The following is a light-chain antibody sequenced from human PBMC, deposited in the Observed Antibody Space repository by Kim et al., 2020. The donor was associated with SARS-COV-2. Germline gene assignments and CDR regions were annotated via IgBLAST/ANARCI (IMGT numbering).Light chain of an antibody. V-gene: IGKV3-20*01. CDR1: QSVSSSF. CDR2: GAS. J-gene: IGKJ4*01. Sequence: EIVLTQSPGTLSLSPGERATLSCGASQSVSSSFLAWYQQKPGQAPRLLIYGASSRATGIPDRFSGSGSGTDFTLTISRLEPEDFAVYYCQQYANSPLTFGGGTKVEIK. CDR3: QQYANSPLT.